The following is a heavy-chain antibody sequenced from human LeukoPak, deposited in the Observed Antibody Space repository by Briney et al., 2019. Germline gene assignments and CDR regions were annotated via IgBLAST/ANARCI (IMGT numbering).Heavy chain of an antibody. Sequence: TSETLSLTCTVSGDSISRHHWTWLRQPAGKRLEWIGRIYSSGNTNYNPSLNSRLTMSLDTSKNQFSLKLTSVTAADTAVYYCARERELLRGDAFDLWGQGTKVSVSP. D-gene: IGHD1-7*01. CDR2: IYSSGNT. V-gene: IGHV4-4*07. CDR1: GDSISRHH. J-gene: IGHJ3*01. CDR3: ARERELLRGDAFDL.